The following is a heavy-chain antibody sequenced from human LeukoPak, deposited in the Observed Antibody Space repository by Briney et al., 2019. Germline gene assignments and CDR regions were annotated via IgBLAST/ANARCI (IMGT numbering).Heavy chain of an antibody. Sequence: PGGSLRLSCAASGFTFSSYAMSWVRQAPGKGLEWIGSIYYSGSTYYNPSLKSRVTISVDTSKNQFSLKLSSVTAADTAVYYCARPPPDCSSTSCSFDYWGQGTLVTVSS. V-gene: IGHV4-39*01. D-gene: IGHD2-2*01. CDR1: GFTFSSYA. CDR2: IYYSGST. CDR3: ARPPPDCSSTSCSFDY. J-gene: IGHJ4*02.